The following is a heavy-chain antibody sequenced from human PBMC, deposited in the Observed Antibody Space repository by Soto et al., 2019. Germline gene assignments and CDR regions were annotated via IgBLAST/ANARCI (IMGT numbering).Heavy chain of an antibody. J-gene: IGHJ4*02. CDR2: IIPIFGTP. CDR1: VGTFNNYV. D-gene: IGHD2-2*01. CDR3: AGRCDGTNCLAHFDY. Sequence: QVQLVQSGAEVKKPGSSVKVSCRASVGTFNNYVINWVRQAPGQGLEWMAGIIPIFGTPNYAQKFQGRVTITADKSTSTAYMELNSLRSEDTAVYYCAGRCDGTNCLAHFDYWGQGTLVTVSS. V-gene: IGHV1-69*06.